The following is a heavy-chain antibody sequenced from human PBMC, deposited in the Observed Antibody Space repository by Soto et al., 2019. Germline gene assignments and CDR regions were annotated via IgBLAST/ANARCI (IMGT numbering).Heavy chain of an antibody. CDR3: ARTLRPPYGSGAFDI. J-gene: IGHJ3*02. CDR1: GGSISSYY. V-gene: IGHV4-59*01. CDR2: IYYSGST. Sequence: QVQLQESGPGLVKPSETLSLTCTVSGGSISSYYWSWIRQPPGKGLEWIGYIYYSGSTNYNPSLKSRVTISVDTSKNQFSLKLSSVTAADTAVYYCARTLRPPYGSGAFDIWGQGTMVTVSS. D-gene: IGHD3-10*01.